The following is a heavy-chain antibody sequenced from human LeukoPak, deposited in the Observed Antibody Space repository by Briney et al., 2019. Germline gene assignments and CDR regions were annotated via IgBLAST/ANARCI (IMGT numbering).Heavy chain of an antibody. Sequence: SETLSLTCTVSAGSISSYYWSWIRQPPGKGLEWIGYIYYSGSTNYNPCIKSRVTISVDTSKNQFSLKLSSVTAADTAVYDCARAGRGYSYGQVIDYWGQGTLVTVSS. J-gene: IGHJ4*02. CDR2: IYYSGST. V-gene: IGHV4-59*01. CDR1: AGSISSYY. D-gene: IGHD5-18*01. CDR3: ARAGRGYSYGQVIDY.